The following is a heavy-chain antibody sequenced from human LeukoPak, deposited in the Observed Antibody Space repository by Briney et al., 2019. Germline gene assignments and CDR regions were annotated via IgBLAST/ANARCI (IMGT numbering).Heavy chain of an antibody. CDR3: ARTLSYQLLFDAFDI. Sequence: GTSLRLSCAASGSTFSNYGMHWVRQAPGKGLEWVAVIWYDGSDKYYADSVKGRFTISRDNSKNTLYLQMNYLRAEDTAVYYCARTLSYQLLFDAFDIWGQGTMVTVSS. J-gene: IGHJ3*02. V-gene: IGHV3-33*01. CDR1: GSTFSNYG. CDR2: IWYDGSDK. D-gene: IGHD2-2*01.